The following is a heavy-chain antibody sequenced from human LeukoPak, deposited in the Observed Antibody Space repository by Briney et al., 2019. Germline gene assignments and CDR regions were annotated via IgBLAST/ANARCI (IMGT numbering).Heavy chain of an antibody. D-gene: IGHD3-10*01. CDR2: INHSGST. V-gene: IGHV4-34*01. J-gene: IGHJ4*02. Sequence: PSETLSLTCAVYGGSFSGYYWSWIRQPPGKGLEWIGEINHSGSTNYNPSLKSRVTISVDTSKNQFSLKLSSVTAADTAVYYCARVITMVRGVMAPLDWGQGTLVTVSS. CDR1: GGSFSGYY. CDR3: ARVITMVRGVMAPLD.